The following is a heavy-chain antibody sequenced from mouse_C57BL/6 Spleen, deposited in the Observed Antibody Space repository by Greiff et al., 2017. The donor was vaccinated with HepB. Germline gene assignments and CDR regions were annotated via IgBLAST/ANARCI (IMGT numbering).Heavy chain of an antibody. CDR1: GFTFSSYA. CDR2: ISDGGSYT. D-gene: IGHD4-1*01. Sequence: DVHLVESGGGLVKPGGSLKLSCAASGFTFSSYAMSWVRQTPEKRLEWVATISDGGSYTYYPDNVKGRFTISRDNAKNNLYLQMSHLKSEDTAMYYCARNLRTGTGFAYWGQGTLVTVSA. CDR3: ARNLRTGTGFAY. V-gene: IGHV5-4*01. J-gene: IGHJ3*01.